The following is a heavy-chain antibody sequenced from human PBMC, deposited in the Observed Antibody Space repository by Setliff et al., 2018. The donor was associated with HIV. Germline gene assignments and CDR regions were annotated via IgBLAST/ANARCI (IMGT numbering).Heavy chain of an antibody. Sequence: PGGSLRLSCVGPGFAFSTFDMNWVRQTPRKGLEWVAAVSPDGDVTYYPDSLRGRFTVSRDNAKNMLFLQMSNLGADDSAIYYCAKPTSGFYPRPYDLWGHGTKVTVSS. J-gene: IGHJ3*01. D-gene: IGHD5-12*01. V-gene: IGHV3-23*01. CDR3: AKPTSGFYPRPYDL. CDR1: GFAFSTFD. CDR2: VSPDGDVT.